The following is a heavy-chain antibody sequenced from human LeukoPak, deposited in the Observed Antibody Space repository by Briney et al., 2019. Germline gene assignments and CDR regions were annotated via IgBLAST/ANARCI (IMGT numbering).Heavy chain of an antibody. Sequence: GGSLRLSCAASGFTVSSNYMSWVRQAPGKGLEWVSVIYSGGSTYYAGSVKGRFTISRDNSKNTLYLQMNSLRAEDTAVYYCARADYDSSGYYPSSIGYWGQGTLVTVSS. CDR1: GFTVSSNY. V-gene: IGHV3-53*01. J-gene: IGHJ4*02. CDR2: IYSGGST. D-gene: IGHD3-22*01. CDR3: ARADYDSSGYYPSSIGY.